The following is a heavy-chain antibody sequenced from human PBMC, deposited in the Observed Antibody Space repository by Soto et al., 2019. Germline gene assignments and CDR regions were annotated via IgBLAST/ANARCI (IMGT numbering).Heavy chain of an antibody. D-gene: IGHD2-8*01. CDR1: GGSISSYY. Sequence: SETLFLTCTVSGGSISSYYWSWIRQPPGKGLEWIGYIYYSGSTNYNPSLKSRVTISVDTSKNQFSLKLSSVTAADTAMYYCASYGVTYYFDQWSKGTLVTV. CDR2: IYYSGST. J-gene: IGHJ4*02. V-gene: IGHV4-59*08. CDR3: ASYGVTYYFDQ.